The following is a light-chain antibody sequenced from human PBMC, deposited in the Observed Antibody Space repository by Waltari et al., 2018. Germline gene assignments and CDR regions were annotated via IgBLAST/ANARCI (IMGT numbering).Light chain of an antibody. V-gene: IGLV1-44*01. CDR3: ATWDDSLNGRV. J-gene: IGLJ3*02. CDR1: SSKIGSNT. CDR2: SNN. Sequence: QSVLTQPPSASGTPGQRVTIPCSGSSSKIGSNTVAWYEQFPGMAPRLLIYSNNERPSGVPDRFSGSKSGSSASLTISGLHFEDEADYYCATWDDSLNGRVFGGGTKLTVL.